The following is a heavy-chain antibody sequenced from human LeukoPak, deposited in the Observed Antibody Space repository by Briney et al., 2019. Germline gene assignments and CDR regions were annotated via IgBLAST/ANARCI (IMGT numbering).Heavy chain of an antibody. CDR3: ARGGRLRYFDWFFDY. CDR2: IYTSGST. V-gene: IGHV4-4*07. J-gene: IGHJ4*02. CDR1: GGSISSYY. Sequence: SETLSLTCTVSGGSISSYYWSWIRQPAGKGLEWIGRIYTSGSTNYNPSLKSRVTMSVDTSKNQFSLKQSSVTAADTAVYYCARGGRLRYFDWFFDYWGQGTLVTVSS. D-gene: IGHD3-9*01.